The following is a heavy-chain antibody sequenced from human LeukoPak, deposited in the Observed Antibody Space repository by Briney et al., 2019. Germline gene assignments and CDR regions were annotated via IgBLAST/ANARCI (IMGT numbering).Heavy chain of an antibody. CDR3: ATNHYDSSGYYYVDY. CDR2: INHSGST. Sequence: SETLSLTCAVYGGSFSGYYWSWLRQPPGKGLEWIGEINHSGSTNYNPSLKSRGTISVDTSKNQFSLKLSSVTAADTAVYYCATNHYDSSGYYYVDYWGQGTLVTVSS. D-gene: IGHD3-22*01. CDR1: GGSFSGYY. J-gene: IGHJ4*02. V-gene: IGHV4-34*01.